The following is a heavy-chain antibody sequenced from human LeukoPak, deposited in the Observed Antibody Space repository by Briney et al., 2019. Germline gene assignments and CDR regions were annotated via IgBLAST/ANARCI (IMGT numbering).Heavy chain of an antibody. V-gene: IGHV3-11*06. J-gene: IGHJ4*02. D-gene: IGHD6-19*01. CDR2: ISSSSSYT. CDR1: GFTFSDYY. CDR3: AREGSGWAFDD. Sequence: GGSLRLSCAASGFTFSDYYMSWIRQAPGKGLEWVSYISSSSSYTNYADSVKGRFTISRDNAMNSLYLQMTSLRAEDTALYYCAREGSGWAFDDWGQGTLVTVSS.